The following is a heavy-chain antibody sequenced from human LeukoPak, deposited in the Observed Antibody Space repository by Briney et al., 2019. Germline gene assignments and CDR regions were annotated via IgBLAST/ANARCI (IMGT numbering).Heavy chain of an antibody. CDR1: GLTFSSYS. D-gene: IGHD3-22*01. CDR2: ISSSSSYI. Sequence: GGSLRLSCAASGLTFSSYSMNWVRQAPGKGLEWVSSISSSSSYIYYADSVKGRFTISRDNAKNSLYLQMNSLRAEDTAVYYCARSRYYYDSSGPYYFDYWGQGTLVTVSS. J-gene: IGHJ4*02. CDR3: ARSRYYYDSSGPYYFDY. V-gene: IGHV3-21*01.